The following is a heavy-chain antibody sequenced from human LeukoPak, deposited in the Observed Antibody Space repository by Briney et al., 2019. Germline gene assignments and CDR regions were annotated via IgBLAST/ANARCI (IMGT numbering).Heavy chain of an antibody. J-gene: IGHJ4*02. Sequence: SETLSLTCTVSGGFISSYYWSWIRQPPGKGLEWIGYIYYSGSTNYNPSLKSRVTISVDTSKNQFSLKLSSVTAADTAVYYCARGRYYYDSSGYYYLRFFDYWGQGTLVTVSS. CDR1: GGFISSYY. CDR2: IYYSGST. V-gene: IGHV4-59*01. D-gene: IGHD3-22*01. CDR3: ARGRYYYDSSGYYYLRFFDY.